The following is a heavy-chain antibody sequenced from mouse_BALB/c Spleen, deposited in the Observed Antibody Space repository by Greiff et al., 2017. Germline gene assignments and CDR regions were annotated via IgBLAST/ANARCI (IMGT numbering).Heavy chain of an antibody. J-gene: IGHJ4*01. D-gene: IGHD2-10*02. Sequence: VQLQQSGAELVRPGVSVKISCKGSGYTFTDYAMHWVKQSHAKSLEWIGVISTYYGDASYNQKFKGKATMTVDKSSSTAYMELARLTSEDSAIYYCARGYGNYPFCYAMNYWGQGTSVTVSS. V-gene: IGHV1S137*01. CDR3: ARGYGNYPFCYAMNY. CDR1: GYTFTDYA. CDR2: ISTYYGDA.